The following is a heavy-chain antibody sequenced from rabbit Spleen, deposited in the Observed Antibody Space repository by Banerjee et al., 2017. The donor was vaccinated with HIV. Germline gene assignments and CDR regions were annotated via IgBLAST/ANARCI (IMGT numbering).Heavy chain of an antibody. J-gene: IGHJ6*01. CDR1: GFSFSSSYW. V-gene: IGHV1S40*01. CDR3: ARDTGTSFSTYGMDL. D-gene: IGHD8-1*01. Sequence: QSLEESGGDLVKPGASLTLTCTASGFSFSSSYWICWVRQAPGKGLEWIACIYAGSSGNTYSATWAKGRFTISKTSSTTVTLQMTSLTAADTATYFCARDTGTSFSTYGMDLWGPGTLVTVS. CDR2: IYAGSSGNT.